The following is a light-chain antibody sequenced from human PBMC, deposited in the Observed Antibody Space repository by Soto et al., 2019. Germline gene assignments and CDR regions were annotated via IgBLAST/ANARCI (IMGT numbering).Light chain of an antibody. CDR3: HQRYNWPRVT. CDR2: GAS. Sequence: ELVLTQSPVTLSLSPGERATFSCRASQSVSSSYIAWYQQKRGQAPRRLIYGASIRATGIPDRFSGSGSGTDFTLTITSLEPEDFAVYFCHQRYNWPRVTFGQGTRLEIK. V-gene: IGKV3D-20*02. J-gene: IGKJ5*01. CDR1: QSVSSSY.